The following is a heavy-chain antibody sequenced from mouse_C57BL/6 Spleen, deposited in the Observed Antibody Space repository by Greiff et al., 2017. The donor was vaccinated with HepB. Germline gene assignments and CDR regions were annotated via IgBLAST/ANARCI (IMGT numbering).Heavy chain of an antibody. D-gene: IGHD3-2*02. CDR2: ISDGGSYT. J-gene: IGHJ2*01. CDR1: GFTFSSYA. V-gene: IGHV5-4*01. CDR3: ARDRKGSGYVDY. Sequence: EVKLVESGGGLVKPGGSLKLSCAASGFTFSSYAMSWVRQTPEKRLEWVATISDGGSYTYYPDNVKGRFTISRDNAKNNLYLQMSHLKSENTAMYYCARDRKGSGYVDYWGQGTTLTVSS.